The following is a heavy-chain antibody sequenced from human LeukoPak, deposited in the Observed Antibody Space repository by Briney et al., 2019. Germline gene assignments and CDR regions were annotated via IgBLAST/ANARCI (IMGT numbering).Heavy chain of an antibody. Sequence: GGSLRLSCVASRFTFSNYAMSWVPQAPGKGLEWVSAIGGSDGRAHYAPSVEGRFTISRDTSKSILYLQMNSLRYEDTALYYCAKQAPDYYYYYMDVWGEGTTVTVSS. V-gene: IGHV3-23*01. CDR3: AKQAPDYYYYYMDV. CDR1: RFTFSNYA. CDR2: IGGSDGRA. D-gene: IGHD6-6*01. J-gene: IGHJ6*03.